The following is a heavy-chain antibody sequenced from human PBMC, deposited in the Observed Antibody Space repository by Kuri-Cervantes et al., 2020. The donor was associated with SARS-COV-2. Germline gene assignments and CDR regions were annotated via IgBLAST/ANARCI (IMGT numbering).Heavy chain of an antibody. D-gene: IGHD5-18*01. V-gene: IGHV3-64*01. Sequence: GESLKISCAASGFTFSSYAMHWVRQAPGKGLEYVSAISSNGGSTYYANSVKGRFTISRDNSKNTLYLQMGSLRAEDTAVYYCARGGYSYGYDRNYYYYGMDVWGQGTTVTVSS. CDR1: GFTFSSYA. CDR2: ISSNGGST. CDR3: ARGGYSYGYDRNYYYYGMDV. J-gene: IGHJ6*01.